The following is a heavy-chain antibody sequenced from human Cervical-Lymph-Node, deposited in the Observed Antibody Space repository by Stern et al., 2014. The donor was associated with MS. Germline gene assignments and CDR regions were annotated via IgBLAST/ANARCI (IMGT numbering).Heavy chain of an antibody. D-gene: IGHD3-3*01. CDR1: GGSISNYY. V-gene: IGHV4-59*01. Sequence: QLQLQESGPGLVKPSETLSLTCTVSGGSISNYYWSWIRQPPGKGLEWIGYIYYSGSTNYNPSLKSRVTISVDTSKNQFSLKLRSVTAADTAVYYCARDSYFDFWSGYYPSDYGLDVWGQGTTVTVSS. J-gene: IGHJ6*02. CDR2: IYYSGST. CDR3: ARDSYFDFWSGYYPSDYGLDV.